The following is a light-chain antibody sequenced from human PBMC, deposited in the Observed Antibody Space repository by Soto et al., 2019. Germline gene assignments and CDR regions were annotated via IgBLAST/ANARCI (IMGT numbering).Light chain of an antibody. CDR2: GAS. CDR3: QQYGSSLYT. CDR1: QSVSSNY. V-gene: IGKV3-20*01. J-gene: IGKJ2*01. Sequence: EIVLTQSPGTLSLSPGERATLSCRASQSVSSNYLAWYQQKPGQAPRLLIYGASSRATGIPDRFSGSGSGTDFTLTIGRLEPEDFAVYYCQQYGSSLYTFGQGTKLEIK.